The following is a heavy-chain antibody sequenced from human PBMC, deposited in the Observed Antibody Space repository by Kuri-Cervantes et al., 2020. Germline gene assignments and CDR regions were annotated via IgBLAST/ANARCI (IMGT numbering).Heavy chain of an antibody. CDR1: GFTFSSYW. D-gene: IGHD3-10*01. V-gene: IGHV3-74*01. J-gene: IGHJ4*02. CDR2: INSDGSST. Sequence: ETLSLTCAASGFTFSSYWMHWVRQAPGKGLVWVSRINSDGSSTSYADSVKGRFTISRDNAKNTLYLQMNSLRAEDTAVYYCARVSRRGGRGVPYYFDYWGQGTLVTVSS. CDR3: ARVSRRGGRGVPYYFDY.